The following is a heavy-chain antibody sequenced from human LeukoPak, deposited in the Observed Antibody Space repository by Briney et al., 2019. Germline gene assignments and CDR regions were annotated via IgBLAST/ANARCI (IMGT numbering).Heavy chain of an antibody. CDR1: GFTFSSYW. V-gene: IGHV3-20*04. Sequence: GGSLRLSCAASGFTFSSYWMSWVRQAPGKGLEWVSGINWNGGSTGYADSVKGRFTISRDNAKNSLYLQMNSLRAEDTALYYCARYGSGSYYFPGFYYYYYMDVWGKGTTVTVSS. D-gene: IGHD3-10*01. CDR2: INWNGGST. J-gene: IGHJ6*03. CDR3: ARYGSGSYYFPGFYYYYYMDV.